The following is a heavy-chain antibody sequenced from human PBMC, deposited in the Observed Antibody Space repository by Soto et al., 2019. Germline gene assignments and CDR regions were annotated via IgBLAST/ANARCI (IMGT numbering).Heavy chain of an antibody. CDR1: GGSISSYY. D-gene: IGHD4-17*01. Sequence: SETLSLTCTVSGGSISSYYWSWIRQPPGKGLEWIGYIYYSGITNYNPSLKSRVTISVDTSKNQFSLKLSSVTAADPAVYYCARDTKSYGDYFFDYWGQGTPVTV. CDR3: ARDTKSYGDYFFDY. CDR2: IYYSGIT. V-gene: IGHV4-59*01. J-gene: IGHJ4*02.